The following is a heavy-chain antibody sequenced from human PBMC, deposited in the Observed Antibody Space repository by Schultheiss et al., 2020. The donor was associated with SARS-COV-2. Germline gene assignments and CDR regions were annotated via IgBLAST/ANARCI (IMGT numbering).Heavy chain of an antibody. J-gene: IGHJ4*02. Sequence: GGSLRLSCAASGFTFSRYGMHWVRQAPGKGLEWVAVISYDGSNKYYADSVKGRFTISRDNSKNTLYLQMNSLRAEDTAVYYCARRGPGIAAAVIDYWGQGTLVTVSS. D-gene: IGHD6-13*01. CDR2: ISYDGSNK. CDR3: ARRGPGIAAAVIDY. V-gene: IGHV3-30*01. CDR1: GFTFSRYG.